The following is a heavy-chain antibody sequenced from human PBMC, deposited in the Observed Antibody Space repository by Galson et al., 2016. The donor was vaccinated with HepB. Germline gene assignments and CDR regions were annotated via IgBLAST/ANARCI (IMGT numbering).Heavy chain of an antibody. CDR1: GFTVSSNY. J-gene: IGHJ6*02. CDR2: IWYDGTQK. V-gene: IGHV3-33*08. Sequence: SLRLSCAASGFTVSSNYMSWVRQAPGKGLEWVAFIWYDGTQKYYAESVKGRFTISRDNSKNTLYLQMNSLRAEETAVYYCAREGVDQVGMDVWGQGTTVTVSS. CDR3: AREGVDQVGMDV.